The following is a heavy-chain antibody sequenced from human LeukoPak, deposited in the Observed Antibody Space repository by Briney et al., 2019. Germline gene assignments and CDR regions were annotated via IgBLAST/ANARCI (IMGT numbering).Heavy chain of an antibody. CDR1: GYTFTGYY. Sequence: GASVKVSCKASGYTFTGYYMHWVRQAPGQGLEWMGWINPNSGGTNYAQKFQGRVTMTRDTSICTAYMELSRLRSDDTAVYYCARASASLYYDFWSGYFTLDYWGQGTLVTVSS. V-gene: IGHV1-2*02. CDR2: INPNSGGT. CDR3: ARASASLYYDFWSGYFTLDY. D-gene: IGHD3-3*01. J-gene: IGHJ4*02.